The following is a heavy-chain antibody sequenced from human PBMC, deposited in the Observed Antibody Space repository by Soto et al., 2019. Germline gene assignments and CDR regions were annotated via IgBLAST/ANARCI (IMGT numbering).Heavy chain of an antibody. CDR2: ISPYNGDT. Sequence: ASVKVSCKASGYSFTNYDISWLRQSPGQGLEWMGWISPYNGDTSYAQKLQGRVTMTTDTSTSTAYMELRSLRSDDTAVYYCARYCSSTSCDHYFDYWGQGTLVTVSS. CDR3: ARYCSSTSCDHYFDY. J-gene: IGHJ4*02. D-gene: IGHD2-2*01. V-gene: IGHV1-18*01. CDR1: GYSFTNYD.